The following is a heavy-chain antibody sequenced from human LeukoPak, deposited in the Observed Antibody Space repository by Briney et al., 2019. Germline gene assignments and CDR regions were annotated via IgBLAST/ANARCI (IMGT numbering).Heavy chain of an antibody. CDR2: IYTSGST. Sequence: SETLSLTCTVSGGSISSYYWSWIRQPAGKGLEWIGRIYTSGSTNYNPSLKSRVTMSVDTSKNQFSLKLSSVTAADTAVYYCARAPAPYGDYGSIFNYYYYMDDWGKGTTVTVSS. J-gene: IGHJ6*03. CDR1: GGSISSYY. D-gene: IGHD4-17*01. V-gene: IGHV4-4*07. CDR3: ARAPAPYGDYGSIFNYYYYMDD.